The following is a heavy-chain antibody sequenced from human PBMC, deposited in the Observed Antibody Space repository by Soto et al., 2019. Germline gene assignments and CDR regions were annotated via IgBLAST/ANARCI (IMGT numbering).Heavy chain of an antibody. CDR2: ISAYNGNK. V-gene: IGHV1-18*01. CDR1: GYTFTSYG. Sequence: QVQLVQSGAEVKKPGASGKVSCRVSGYTFTSYGISWVRQAPGQGLEWMGWISAYNGNKKYAQKLQGRVTMTTDTSTSTAYMELRSLRSDDTAVYYCARDAAIGMNDYWGQGTLVTVSS. J-gene: IGHJ4*02. CDR3: ARDAAIGMNDY. D-gene: IGHD1-20*01.